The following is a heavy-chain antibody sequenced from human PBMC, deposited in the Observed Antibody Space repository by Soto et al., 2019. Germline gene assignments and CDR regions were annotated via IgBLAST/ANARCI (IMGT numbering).Heavy chain of an antibody. CDR1: GGSISSYY. D-gene: IGHD3-10*01. CDR3: ARLLWSRGDWFDP. V-gene: IGHV4-59*08. CDR2: IYYSGST. Sequence: QVQLQESDPGLVKPSETLSLTCTVSGGSISSYYWSWIRQPPGKGLEWIGYIYYSGSTNYNPSLKSRVTISVDTSKNQFSLKLSSVTAADTAVYYCARLLWSRGDWFDPWGQGTLVTVSS. J-gene: IGHJ5*02.